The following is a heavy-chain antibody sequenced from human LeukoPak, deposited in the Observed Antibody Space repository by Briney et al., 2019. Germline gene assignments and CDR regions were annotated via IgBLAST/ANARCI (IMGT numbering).Heavy chain of an antibody. CDR3: ARGIAVAGHDY. D-gene: IGHD6-19*01. CDR2: IYHSGST. V-gene: IGHV4-38-2*02. CDR1: GYSISSGYY. Sequence: SETLSLTCTVSGYSISSGYYWGWIRQPPGKGLEWIGSIYHSGSTNYNPSLKSRVTISVDTSKNQFSLKLSSVTAADTAVYYCARGIAVAGHDYWGQGTLVTVSS. J-gene: IGHJ4*02.